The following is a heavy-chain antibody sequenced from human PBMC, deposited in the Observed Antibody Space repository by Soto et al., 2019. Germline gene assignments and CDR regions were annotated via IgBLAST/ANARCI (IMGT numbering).Heavy chain of an antibody. CDR1: GFSLSTSGVG. J-gene: IGHJ4*01. D-gene: IGHD2-15*01. V-gene: IGHV2-5*02. Sequence: QITLKESGPTLVKPTQTLTLTCTFSGFSLSTSGVGVGWIRQPPGKALEWLALIYWDDDKRYSPSLKSRLTITKDTSNDQVVLTMTNMDPVDTATYYCAHRPSYCSGGSRYTGFHYWGEGTLVNVSS. CDR2: IYWDDDK. CDR3: AHRPSYCSGGSRYTGFHY.